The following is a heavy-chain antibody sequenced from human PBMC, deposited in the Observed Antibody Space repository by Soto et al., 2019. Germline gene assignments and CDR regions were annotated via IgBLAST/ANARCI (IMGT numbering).Heavy chain of an antibody. J-gene: IGHJ6*02. CDR3: AIAYCGGDCYLNYYYYYGMDV. D-gene: IGHD2-21*02. CDR2: MNPNSGNT. V-gene: IGHV1-8*01. CDR1: GYTFTSYD. Sequence: QVQLVQSGAEVKKPGASVKVSCKASGYTFTSYDINWVRQATGQGLEWMGWMNPNSGNTGYAQKFQGRVTMTRNTSISTGYMELSSLRSEDTAVYYCAIAYCGGDCYLNYYYYYGMDVWGQGTTVTVSS.